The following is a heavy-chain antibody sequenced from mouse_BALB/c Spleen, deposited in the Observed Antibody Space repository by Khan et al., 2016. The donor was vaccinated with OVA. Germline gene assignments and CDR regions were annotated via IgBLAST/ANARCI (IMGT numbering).Heavy chain of an antibody. Sequence: QVQLQQSGPELVKPGASVKMSCKASGYTFTSYWMNWVKQRPGQGLEWIGMIDPSDSKTHYNQMFKDKATLTVDKSSNTAYMHLSSLTSEDSAVYCCARGGYGTSFAFWGQGTLVTVSA. CDR3: ARGGYGTSFAF. CDR2: IDPSDSKT. CDR1: GYTFTSYW. D-gene: IGHD2-10*02. J-gene: IGHJ3*01. V-gene: IGHV1-61*01.